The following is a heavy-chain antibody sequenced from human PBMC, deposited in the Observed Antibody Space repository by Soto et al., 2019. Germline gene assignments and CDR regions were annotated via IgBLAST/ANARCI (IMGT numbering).Heavy chain of an antibody. J-gene: IGHJ4*02. Sequence: QVQLVESGGGVVQPGRSLRLSCAASGFTFSSYGMHWVRQAPGKGLEWVAVIWYDGSNKYYADSVKGRFTISRDNSKNTLYLQMNSLRAEDTAVYYCASQTTVTTRWYYFDYWGQGTLFTVSS. V-gene: IGHV3-33*01. CDR2: IWYDGSNK. CDR3: ASQTTVTTRWYYFDY. D-gene: IGHD4-17*01. CDR1: GFTFSSYG.